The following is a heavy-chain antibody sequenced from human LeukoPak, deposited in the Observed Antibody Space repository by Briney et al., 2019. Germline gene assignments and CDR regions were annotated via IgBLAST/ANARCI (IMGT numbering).Heavy chain of an antibody. J-gene: IGHJ4*02. V-gene: IGHV3-23*01. D-gene: IGHD5-18*01. CDR2: ISGSGGST. CDR3: AKGEGSRRDTAMVTHNFGVVTSISYYSDY. Sequence: PGRSLRLSCAASGFTFSSYGMSWVRQAPGKGLEWVSAISGSGGSTYYADSVKGRFTISRDNSKNTLYLQMNSLRAEDTAVYYCAKGEGSRRDTAMVTHNFGVVTSISYYSDYWGQGTLVTVSS. CDR1: GFTFSSYG.